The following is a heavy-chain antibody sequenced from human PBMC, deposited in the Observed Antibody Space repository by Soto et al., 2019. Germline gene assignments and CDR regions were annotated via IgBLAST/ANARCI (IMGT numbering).Heavy chain of an antibody. CDR3: ARDKIVDGETSSYGMHV. V-gene: IGHV4-4*07. D-gene: IGHD2-15*01. Sequence: SETLSLTCTVSGGSISIYYWSWIRQPAGKGLEWIGRIYTSGSTNYNPSLKSRVTMSVDTYKNQFSLKLSSVTGEDTAVYYCARDKIVDGETSSYGMHVGREAPTVT. CDR1: GGSISIYY. J-gene: IGHJ6*02. CDR2: IYTSGST.